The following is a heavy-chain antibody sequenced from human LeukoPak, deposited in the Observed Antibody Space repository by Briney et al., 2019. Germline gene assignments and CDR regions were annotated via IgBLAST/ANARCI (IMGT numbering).Heavy chain of an antibody. J-gene: IGHJ4*02. CDR2: INPNSGDT. CDR3: ARDYCSSTSCLFDY. D-gene: IGHD2-2*01. Sequence: ASVKVSCKASGYTFTGYHMHWVRQAPGQGLEWMGRINPNSGDTNYAQKFQGRVAMTRDTSISTAYMELTRLRSDDTAVYYCARDYCSSTSCLFDYWGQGTLVTVSS. CDR1: GYTFTGYH. V-gene: IGHV1-2*06.